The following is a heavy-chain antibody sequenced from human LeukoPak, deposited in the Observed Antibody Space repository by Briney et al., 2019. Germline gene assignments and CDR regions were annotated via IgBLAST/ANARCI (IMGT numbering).Heavy chain of an antibody. J-gene: IGHJ4*02. D-gene: IGHD3-10*01. CDR2: ISGSGGST. CDR3: ARHLNYYLDY. CDR1: GFTFSSYA. V-gene: IGHV3-23*01. Sequence: GGSLRLSCAASGFTFSSYAMSWVRQAPGKGLEWVSAISGSGGSTYYADSVKGRFTISRDNAKDTLYLQMNSLRAEDTAVYYCARHLNYYLDYWGQGTLVTVSS.